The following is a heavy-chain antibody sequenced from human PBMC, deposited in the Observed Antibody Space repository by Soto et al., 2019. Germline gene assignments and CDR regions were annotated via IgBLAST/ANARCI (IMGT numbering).Heavy chain of an antibody. Sequence: PSGTLSLSCTASGFSFSSYAMSWVRQAPARGLEWVSGIDNSGDYTSNSDPAMGRCTITRDNSENTQFLQMKSLRAEDSAVYYYAKGASTLTTTNWFDPWGQGTRVTVSS. V-gene: IGHV3-23*01. CDR3: AKGASTLTTTNWFDP. CDR2: IDNSGDYT. CDR1: GFSFSSYA. D-gene: IGHD4-17*01. J-gene: IGHJ5*02.